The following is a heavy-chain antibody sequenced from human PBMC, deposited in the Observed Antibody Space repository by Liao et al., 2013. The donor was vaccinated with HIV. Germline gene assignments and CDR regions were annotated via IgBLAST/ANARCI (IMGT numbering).Heavy chain of an antibody. CDR1: GGSFSGYY. D-gene: IGHD3-10*01. CDR2: INHSGST. V-gene: IGHV4-34*01. CDR3: ARGGLPGILRVFDY. J-gene: IGHJ4*02. Sequence: QVQLQQWGAGLLKPSETLSLTCAVYGGSFSGYYWSWIRQPPGKGLEWIGEINHSGSTNYNPSLKSRVTISVDTSKNQFSLKLSSVTAADTAVYYCARGGLPGILRVFDYWGQGTLVTVSS.